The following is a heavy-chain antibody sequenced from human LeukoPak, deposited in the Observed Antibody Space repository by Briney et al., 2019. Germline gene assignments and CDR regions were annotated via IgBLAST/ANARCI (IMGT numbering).Heavy chain of an antibody. CDR2: IDSSNSTI. V-gene: IGHV3-48*01. Sequence: GGSLRLSCAASGFDFSTYSMHWVRRAPGRGLEWLSYIDSSNSTIYYADSVKGRFTISRDNAKNSLYLQMNSLRAEDTAVFYCARGGARSSSYYYYGMDVWGLGTTVTVSS. J-gene: IGHJ6*02. CDR3: ARGGARSSSYYYYGMDV. CDR1: GFDFSTYS. D-gene: IGHD6-13*01.